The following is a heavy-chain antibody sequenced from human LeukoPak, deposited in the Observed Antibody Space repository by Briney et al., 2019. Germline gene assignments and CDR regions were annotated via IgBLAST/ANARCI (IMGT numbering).Heavy chain of an antibody. CDR3: AREFGLRYFDWLLWGAFDI. J-gene: IGHJ3*02. CDR2: ISSSGSTI. Sequence: GGSLRLSCAASGFTFSSYEMNWVRQAPGKGLEWVSYISSSGSTIYYADSVKGRFTISRDNAKNSLYLQMNSLRAEDTAVYYCAREFGLRYFDWLLWGAFDIRGQGIMVTVSS. V-gene: IGHV3-48*03. CDR1: GFTFSSYE. D-gene: IGHD3-9*01.